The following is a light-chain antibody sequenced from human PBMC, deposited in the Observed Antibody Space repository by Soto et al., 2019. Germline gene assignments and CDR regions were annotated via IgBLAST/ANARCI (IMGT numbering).Light chain of an antibody. CDR2: GAS. Sequence: EIVMTQSPATLSVSPGERATLSCMASQSVSSTLAWYQQKPGQAPRLLIYGASTRATGIPTRFSGSGSGTEFTLTISSLQSEDFAVYYCQQYNNWPITCGQGTRLEIK. J-gene: IGKJ5*01. CDR3: QQYNNWPIT. V-gene: IGKV3-15*01. CDR1: QSVSST.